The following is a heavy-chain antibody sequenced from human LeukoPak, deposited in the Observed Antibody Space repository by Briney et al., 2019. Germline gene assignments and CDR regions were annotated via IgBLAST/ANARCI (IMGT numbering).Heavy chain of an antibody. Sequence: GGSLRLSCAASGFTFSSYGMHWARQAPGKGLEWVAFIRYDGSNKYYADSVKGRFTISRDNSKNTLYLQMNSLRAEDTAVYYCAKDPKSYSGYDPIDYWGQGTLVTVSS. CDR3: AKDPKSYSGYDPIDY. D-gene: IGHD5-12*01. CDR1: GFTFSSYG. V-gene: IGHV3-30*02. CDR2: IRYDGSNK. J-gene: IGHJ4*02.